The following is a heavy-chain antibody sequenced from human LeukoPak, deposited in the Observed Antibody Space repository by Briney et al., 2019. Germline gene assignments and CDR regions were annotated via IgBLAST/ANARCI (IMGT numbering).Heavy chain of an antibody. CDR2: IVVGSGNT. Sequence: SVKVSCKASGFTLTSSAMQWVRQARGQRLEWIGWIVVGSGNTNYAQKFQERVTITRDMSTSTAYMELSSMRAEDTAVYYCARDGVTVTTGNFDYWGQGTLVTVSS. CDR3: ARDGVTVTTGNFDY. J-gene: IGHJ4*02. D-gene: IGHD4-11*01. V-gene: IGHV1-58*02. CDR1: GFTLTSSA.